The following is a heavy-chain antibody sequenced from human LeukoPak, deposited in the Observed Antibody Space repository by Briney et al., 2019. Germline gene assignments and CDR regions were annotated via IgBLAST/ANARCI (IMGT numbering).Heavy chain of an antibody. CDR1: GFTVSSNY. CDR3: ARGSEGGSCSSTRCHPAFDY. Sequence: PGGSLRLSCAASGFTVSSNYMSWVRQAPGKGLEWVSVIYSGASTYYADSVKGRFTISRDNSKNTLYLQMNSLRAEDTAVYYCARGSEGGSCSSTRCHPAFDYWGQGTLVTVSS. V-gene: IGHV3-53*01. D-gene: IGHD2-2*01. CDR2: IYSGAST. J-gene: IGHJ4*02.